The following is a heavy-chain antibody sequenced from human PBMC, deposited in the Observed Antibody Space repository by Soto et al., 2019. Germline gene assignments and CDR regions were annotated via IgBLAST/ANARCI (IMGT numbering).Heavy chain of an antibody. V-gene: IGHV3-72*01. CDR1: GFTFSDYY. CDR3: TRSIVGTTSSDY. J-gene: IGHJ4*02. CDR2: SRDKGTSYST. D-gene: IGHD1-26*01. Sequence: EVQLVESGGGLVQPGGSLRLSCAGSGFTFSDYYIDWVRQAPGKGLEWVGRSRDKGTSYSTDYAASVKGRFTVSRDASKNSLYLQMNSLKTEDTALYYCTRSIVGTTSSDYWGQGTLVTVSS.